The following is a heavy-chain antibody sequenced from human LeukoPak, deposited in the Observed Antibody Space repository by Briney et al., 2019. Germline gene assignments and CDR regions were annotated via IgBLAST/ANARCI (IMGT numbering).Heavy chain of an antibody. CDR2: ISGSGATT. V-gene: IGHV3-23*01. CDR1: GFTFSSYA. J-gene: IGHJ5*02. CDR3: ARSENGDYVA. Sequence: GGSLRLSCAASGFTFSSYAMSWVRQAPGKGLEWVSTISGSGATTYFSDSVKGRFTISRDNSKNTLCLQMNSLRGEDTAVYYCARSENGDYVAWGQGALVTVYS. D-gene: IGHD4-17*01.